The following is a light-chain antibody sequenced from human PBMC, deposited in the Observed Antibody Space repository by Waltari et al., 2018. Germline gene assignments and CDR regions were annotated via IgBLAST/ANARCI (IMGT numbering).Light chain of an antibody. CDR2: AAS. Sequence: AIRITQSPSSLSASTGDRVTITCRASQGISSYLAWYQQKPGKAPKTLIYAASTLQSGVPSRFSGSGSGTDFTLTISCLQSEDFATYYCQQYYSYPWTFGQGTKVEIK. CDR3: QQYYSYPWT. J-gene: IGKJ1*01. CDR1: QGISSY. V-gene: IGKV1-8*01.